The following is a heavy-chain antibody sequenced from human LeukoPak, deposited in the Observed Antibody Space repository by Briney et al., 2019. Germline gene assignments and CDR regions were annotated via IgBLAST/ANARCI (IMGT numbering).Heavy chain of an antibody. Sequence: GASVKVSCKASGYTFTSYGISWVRQAPGQGLEWMGWISAYNGNTNYAQKLQGRVTMTTDTSTSTAYMELRSLRSDDAAVYYCARALEGRLEWLLYGPYYFDYWGQGTLVTVSS. CDR3: ARALEGRLEWLLYGPYYFDY. CDR1: GYTFTSYG. J-gene: IGHJ4*02. D-gene: IGHD3-3*01. V-gene: IGHV1-18*01. CDR2: ISAYNGNT.